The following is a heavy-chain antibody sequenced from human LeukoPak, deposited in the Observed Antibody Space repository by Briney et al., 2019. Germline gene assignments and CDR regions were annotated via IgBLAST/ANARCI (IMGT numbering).Heavy chain of an antibody. V-gene: IGHV4-39*01. Sequence: SETLSLTCTVSGGSISSSSYYWGWIRQPPGKGLEWIGSIYYSGSTNYNPSLKSRVTISVDTSKNQFSLKLSSVIAADTAVYYCARHPQQLALPYFDYWGQGTLVTVSS. CDR2: IYYSGST. CDR1: GGSISSSSYY. J-gene: IGHJ4*02. D-gene: IGHD6-13*01. CDR3: ARHPQQLALPYFDY.